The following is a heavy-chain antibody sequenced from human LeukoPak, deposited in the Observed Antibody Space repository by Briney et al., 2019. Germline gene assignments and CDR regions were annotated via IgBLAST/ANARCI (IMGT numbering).Heavy chain of an antibody. J-gene: IGHJ4*02. Sequence: GGSLRLSCVASGLTFADAWMNWVRQAPGKGLEWVSYISSSSSYTNYADSVKGRFTISRDNAKNSLYLQMNSLRAEDTAVYYCARQYSSSSFLDYWGQGTLVTVSS. CDR2: ISSSSSYT. CDR1: GLTFADAW. V-gene: IGHV3-11*06. D-gene: IGHD6-6*01. CDR3: ARQYSSSSFLDY.